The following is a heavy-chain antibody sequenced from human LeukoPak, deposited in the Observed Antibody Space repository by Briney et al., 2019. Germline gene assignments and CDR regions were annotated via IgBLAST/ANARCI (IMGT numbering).Heavy chain of an antibody. D-gene: IGHD5-12*01. CDR3: ARDGGSGYDLNN. V-gene: IGHV3-48*01. J-gene: IGHJ4*02. CDR1: GFTFSSYG. Sequence: PGGSLRLSCAASGFTFSSYGMNWVRQAPGKGLEWVSFIRSSSSTIYYADSVKGRFSISRDNSKNSLYLQMNSLRAEVTAVYYCARDGGSGYDLNNWGQGTLVTVSA. CDR2: IRSSSSTI.